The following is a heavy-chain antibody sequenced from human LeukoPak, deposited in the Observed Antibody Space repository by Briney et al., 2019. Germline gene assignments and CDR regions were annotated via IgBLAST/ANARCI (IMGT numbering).Heavy chain of an antibody. CDR1: GYTFTTYG. CDR3: ARDQSPGDIVPTTFDY. D-gene: IGHD5-12*01. J-gene: IGHJ4*02. CDR2: ISAYNGNT. V-gene: IGHV1-18*04. Sequence: ASVKVSCKASGYTFTTYGITWVRQAPGQGLEWMGWISAYNGNTNYAQKLQGRVTMTTDTSTSTAYMELRSLRSDDTAVYYCARDQSPGDIVPTTFDYWGRGTLVTVSS.